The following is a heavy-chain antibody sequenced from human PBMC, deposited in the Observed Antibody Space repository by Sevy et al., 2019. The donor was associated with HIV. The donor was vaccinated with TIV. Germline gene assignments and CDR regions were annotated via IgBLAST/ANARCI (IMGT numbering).Heavy chain of an antibody. D-gene: IGHD2-2*01. CDR1: GYTFTSYG. CDR3: AGDSRIVLVPAPKPYYYGMDV. J-gene: IGHJ6*02. V-gene: IGHV1-18*01. CDR2: ISAYNGNT. Sequence: ASVKVSCKASGYTFTSYGISWVRQAPGQGLEWMGWISAYNGNTNYAQKLQGRVTMTTDTSTSTAYMELRSLRSDDTVVYYCAGDSRIVLVPAPKPYYYGMDVWGQGTTVTVSS.